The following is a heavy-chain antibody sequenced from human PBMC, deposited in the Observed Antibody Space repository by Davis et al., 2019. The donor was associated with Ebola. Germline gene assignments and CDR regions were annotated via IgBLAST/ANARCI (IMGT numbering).Heavy chain of an antibody. V-gene: IGHV1-18*04. Sequence: ASVKVSCTASGYTFTSYDTNWVRQAPGQGLEWMGWITTYNGNTNYAQKIQGRVTMTTDSSTSTAYMELRSLRSDNTAVYYCAREAVDCSGGSRYSLGYFDYWGQGTLVTVSS. CDR3: AREAVDCSGGSRYSLGYFDY. J-gene: IGHJ4*02. CDR1: GYTFTSYD. CDR2: ITTYNGNT. D-gene: IGHD2-15*01.